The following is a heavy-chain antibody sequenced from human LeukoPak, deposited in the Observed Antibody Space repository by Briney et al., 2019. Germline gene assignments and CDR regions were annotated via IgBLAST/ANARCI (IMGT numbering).Heavy chain of an antibody. V-gene: IGHV3-23*01. CDR2: TGGSGGST. J-gene: IGHJ4*02. CDR1: GFTFSIYA. D-gene: IGHD1-20*01. CDR3: AKDLTGTPLSDFDY. Sequence: PGGSRRLSCAASGFTFSIYAMSWVRQAPGRGREWVSSTGGSGGSTYYADSVKGRFTISRDNSKNTLYLQMTSLRAEDTAVYYCAKDLTGTPLSDFDYWGQGTLVTVSS.